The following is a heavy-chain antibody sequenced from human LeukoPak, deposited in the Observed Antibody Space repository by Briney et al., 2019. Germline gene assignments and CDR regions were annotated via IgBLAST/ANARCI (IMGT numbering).Heavy chain of an antibody. D-gene: IGHD3-16*01. J-gene: IGHJ5*02. Sequence: PSETLSLTCAVYGGSFSDYYWTWIRQPPGKGLEWIGEINHSGSTNYNPSLKSRVTLSVDPSKNQFSLKLTSVTAADTAVYYCARGDLYDGGGRNWFDPWGQGTLVTVSS. CDR1: GGSFSDYY. V-gene: IGHV4-34*01. CDR3: ARGDLYDGGGRNWFDP. CDR2: INHSGST.